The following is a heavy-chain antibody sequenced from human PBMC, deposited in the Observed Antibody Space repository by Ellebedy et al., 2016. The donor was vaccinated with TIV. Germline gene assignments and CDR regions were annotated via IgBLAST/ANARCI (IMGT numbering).Heavy chain of an antibody. Sequence: SETLSLTCTVSGGSISTYYWSWIRQPPWKGLEYIGYVHYTGTTNYNPSLKSRVAISVDSFKNQFSLKLSSVTAADTAVYYCARDSKKGWAFDIWGQGTVVTVSS. J-gene: IGHJ3*02. D-gene: IGHD6-19*01. CDR1: GGSISTYY. V-gene: IGHV4-59*01. CDR3: ARDSKKGWAFDI. CDR2: VHYTGTT.